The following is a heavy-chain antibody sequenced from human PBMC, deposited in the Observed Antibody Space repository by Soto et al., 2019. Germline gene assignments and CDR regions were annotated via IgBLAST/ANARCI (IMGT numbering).Heavy chain of an antibody. D-gene: IGHD5-12*01. CDR2: INHSGST. CDR3: ARGGVATSFYY. V-gene: IGHV4-34*01. Sequence: QVQLQQWGAGLLKPSETLSLTCAVYGGSFSGYYWSWIRQPPGKGLEWIGEINHSGSTNYNPSLKSRVTISVDTAKNQFSLKLSSVTAADTAVYYCARGGVATSFYYWGQGTLVTVSS. J-gene: IGHJ4*02. CDR1: GGSFSGYY.